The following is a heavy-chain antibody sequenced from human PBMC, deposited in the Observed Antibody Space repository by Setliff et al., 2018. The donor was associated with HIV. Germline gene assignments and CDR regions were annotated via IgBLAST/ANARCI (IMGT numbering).Heavy chain of an antibody. Sequence: GGSLRLSCAASGFSFSNDWMNWVRQAPGKGLEWVGRIKSKSAGGTSGYTAPVKGRFTISRDDSKNMLYLQMNSLKMEDTAVYYCTTGGGGADWGQGTLVTVSS. J-gene: IGHJ4*02. CDR1: GFSFSNDW. D-gene: IGHD3-16*01. V-gene: IGHV3-15*01. CDR3: TTGGGGAD. CDR2: IKSKSAGGTS.